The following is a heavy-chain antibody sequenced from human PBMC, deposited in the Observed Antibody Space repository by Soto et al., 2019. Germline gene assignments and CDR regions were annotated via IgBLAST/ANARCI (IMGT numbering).Heavy chain of an antibody. CDR2: ISAYNGNT. D-gene: IGHD2-2*01. CDR1: GYTFTSYG. V-gene: IGHV1-18*01. J-gene: IGHJ6*03. CDR3: ARGSLGYCSSTSCSGGKYYYYYYMDV. Sequence: GASVKVSCKASGYTFTSYGISWVRQAPGQGLEWMGWISAYNGNTNYAQKLQGRVTMTTDTSTSTAYMELRSLRSDDTAVYYCARGSLGYCSSTSCSGGKYYYYYYMDVWGKGTTVTVSS.